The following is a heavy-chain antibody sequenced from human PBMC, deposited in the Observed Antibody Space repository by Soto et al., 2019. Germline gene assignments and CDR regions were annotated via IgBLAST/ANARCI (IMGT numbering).Heavy chain of an antibody. CDR2: ISSSSSTI. CDR1: GFTFSSYS. V-gene: IGHV3-48*02. J-gene: IGHJ2*01. CDR3: ARDRDYGDSGGDWYFDL. Sequence: EVQLVESGGGLVQPGGSLRLSCAASGFTFSSYSMNWVRQAPGKGLEWVSYISSSSSTIYYADSVKGRFTISRDNAKKSLYRQMNSVRDEDRAVYYCARDRDYGDSGGDWYFDLWGRGTLVTVSS. D-gene: IGHD4-17*01.